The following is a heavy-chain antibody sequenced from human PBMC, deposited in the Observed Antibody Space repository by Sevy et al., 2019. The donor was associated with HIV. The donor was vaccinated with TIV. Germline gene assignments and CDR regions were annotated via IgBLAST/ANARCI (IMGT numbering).Heavy chain of an antibody. V-gene: IGHV3-15*01. CDR1: GFTFSNAW. CDR3: TTEPYDSSGYYQSVDY. J-gene: IGHJ4*02. D-gene: IGHD3-22*01. CDR2: IKSKTDAGTT. Sequence: GGSLRLSCAASGFTFSNAWMSWVRQAPGKGLEWVGRIKSKTDAGTTDYAAPVKGRFTISRDDSKNTLYLQMNSLKTEDTAVYYCTTEPYDSSGYYQSVDYWGQGTLVTVSS.